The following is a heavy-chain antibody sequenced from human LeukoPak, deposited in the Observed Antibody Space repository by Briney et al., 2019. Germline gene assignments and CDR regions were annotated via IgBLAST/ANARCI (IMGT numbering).Heavy chain of an antibody. J-gene: IGHJ4*02. CDR2: ISSSSSYI. D-gene: IGHD4-23*01. Sequence: GGSLRLSCAASGFTFSSYSMNWVRQAPGKGLEWVSSISSSSSYIYYADSVKGRFTISRDNAKNSLYLQMNSLRAEDTAAYYCARESDYGGNSNDNFDYWGQGTLVTVSS. V-gene: IGHV3-21*01. CDR3: ARESDYGGNSNDNFDY. CDR1: GFTFSSYS.